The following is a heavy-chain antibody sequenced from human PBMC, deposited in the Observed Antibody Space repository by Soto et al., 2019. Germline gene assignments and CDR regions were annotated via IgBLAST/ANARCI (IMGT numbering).Heavy chain of an antibody. CDR2: INLGGST. CDR3: ARDPIVAAGVFDK. Sequence: SETLSLTCAVYGGSFSGYYWSWIRHPPGKGLEWIGEINLGGSTNFNPSLKSRVTISVDTSKNHFSLKLSSVIAADTAVYYCARDPIVAAGVFDKWGQGTLVTVSS. D-gene: IGHD6-13*01. CDR1: GGSFSGYY. J-gene: IGHJ4*02. V-gene: IGHV4-34*01.